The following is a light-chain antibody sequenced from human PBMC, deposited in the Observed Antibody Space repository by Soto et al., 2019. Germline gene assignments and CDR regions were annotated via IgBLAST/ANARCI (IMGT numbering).Light chain of an antibody. V-gene: IGKV2-28*01. CDR1: QSLHSNGINY. Sequence: LMVTQSPRSLSVTPGEPASMSCRASQSLHSNGINYLHWYLQTPGQSPQLLIYLGSTRASGVPDRFSGSGSGTEYTLKISRVEAEDVGVYYCMQALQKPSIFGQGTKVDIK. CDR2: LGS. J-gene: IGKJ1*01. CDR3: MQALQKPSI.